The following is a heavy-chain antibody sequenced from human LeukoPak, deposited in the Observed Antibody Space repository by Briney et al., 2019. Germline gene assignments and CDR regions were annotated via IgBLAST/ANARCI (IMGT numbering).Heavy chain of an antibody. Sequence: ASVKVSCKASCYTFTGYYMLCVLRATGQGLEWLGWMNPNSGNTGYAQKFQGRVTITRNTSISTAYMELSSLRSEDTAVYYCARGPGSSGWYNYWGQGTLVTVSS. CDR1: CYTFTGYY. CDR2: MNPNSGNT. CDR3: ARGPGSSGWYNY. D-gene: IGHD6-19*01. V-gene: IGHV1-8*03. J-gene: IGHJ4*02.